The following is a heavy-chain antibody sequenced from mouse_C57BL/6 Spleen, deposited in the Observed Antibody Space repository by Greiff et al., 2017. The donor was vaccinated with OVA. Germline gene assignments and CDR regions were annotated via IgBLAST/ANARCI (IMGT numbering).Heavy chain of an antibody. CDR1: GYTFTSYW. CDR3: ARKIYDGYYLYAMDY. Sequence: VQLQQPGAELVRPGTSVKLSCKASGYTFTSYWMHWVKQRPGQGLEWIGVIDPSDSYTNYNQKFKGKATLTVDTSSSTAYMQLSSLTSEDSAVYYCARKIYDGYYLYAMDYWGQGTSVTVSS. D-gene: IGHD2-3*01. V-gene: IGHV1-59*01. CDR2: IDPSDSYT. J-gene: IGHJ4*01.